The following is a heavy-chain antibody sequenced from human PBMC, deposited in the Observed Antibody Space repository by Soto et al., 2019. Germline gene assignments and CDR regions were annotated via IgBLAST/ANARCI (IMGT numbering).Heavy chain of an antibody. CDR2: ISSSSSYI. V-gene: IGHV3-21*01. CDR3: ASAASYYYGSGSYYGDNWFDP. D-gene: IGHD3-10*01. Sequence: GGSLRLSCAASGFTFSSYSMNWVRQAPGKGLEWVSSISSSSSYIYYADSVKGRFTISRDNAKNSLYLQMNSLRAEDTAVYYCASAASYYYGSGSYYGDNWFDPWGQGTLVTVSS. J-gene: IGHJ5*02. CDR1: GFTFSSYS.